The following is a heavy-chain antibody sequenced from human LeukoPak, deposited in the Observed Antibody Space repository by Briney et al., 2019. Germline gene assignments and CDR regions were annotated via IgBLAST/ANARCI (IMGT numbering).Heavy chain of an antibody. J-gene: IGHJ6*02. CDR2: IKQDGSEK. D-gene: IGHD3-10*02. Sequence: GGSLRLSCAASRFTFSSYWMSWVRQAPGKGLEWVANIKQDGSEKYYVDSVKGRFTISRDNAKNSLYLQLNSLRAEDTAVYYCARCSGYGMDVWGQGTTVTVSS. CDR3: ARCSGYGMDV. V-gene: IGHV3-7*01. CDR1: RFTFSSYW.